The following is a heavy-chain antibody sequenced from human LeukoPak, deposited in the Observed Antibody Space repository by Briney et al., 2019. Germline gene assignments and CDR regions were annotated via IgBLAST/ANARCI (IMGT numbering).Heavy chain of an antibody. Sequence: GGSLRLSYAASGIAVIGNYMSWVRRPPGKGLEWVSFISINTDTFYADSVRGRFTISRDSSRNTLFLQMNSLRDEDSAVYYCAIAQSWDQLFDSWGQGTLVTVSS. D-gene: IGHD2-2*01. J-gene: IGHJ4*02. CDR2: ISINTDT. CDR1: GIAVIGNY. CDR3: AIAQSWDQLFDS. V-gene: IGHV3-53*01.